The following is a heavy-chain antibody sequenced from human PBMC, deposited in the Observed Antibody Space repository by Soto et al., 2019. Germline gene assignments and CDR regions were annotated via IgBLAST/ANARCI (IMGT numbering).Heavy chain of an antibody. CDR2: IYYSGST. V-gene: IGHV4-39*01. Sequence: SSETLSLTWTVSGGSISSSNYYWGWIRQPPGKGLEWIGSIYYSGSTYYNPSLKSRVTTSVDTSKNQFSLKLSSVTAADTAIYYCAISGPDFDYWGQGALVTVSS. CDR3: AISGPDFDY. CDR1: GGSISSSNYY. J-gene: IGHJ4*02. D-gene: IGHD2-15*01.